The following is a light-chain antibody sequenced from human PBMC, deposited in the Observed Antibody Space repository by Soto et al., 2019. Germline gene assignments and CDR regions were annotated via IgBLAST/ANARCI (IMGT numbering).Light chain of an antibody. V-gene: IGKV3-11*01. CDR1: QGVGTY. Sequence: EVVLTQAPATLSLSPGERATLSCRASQGVGTYLAWYQQKPGQPPRLLIYDASNRATGIPARFSGSGSGTDFTLTISSLEPEDSAVYYCQQRSNWPPWTFGPGTKVDF. CDR2: DAS. J-gene: IGKJ3*01. CDR3: QQRSNWPPWT.